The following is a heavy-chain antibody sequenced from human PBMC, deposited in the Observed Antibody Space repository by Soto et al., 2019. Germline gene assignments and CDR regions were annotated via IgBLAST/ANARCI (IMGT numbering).Heavy chain of an antibody. CDR3: AKDLKRGYSYGYFYYYYMDV. V-gene: IGHV3-15*07. D-gene: IGHD5-18*01. Sequence: GGSLRLSCAASGFTFSNAWMNWVRQAPGKGLEWVGRIKSKTDGGTTDYAAPVKGRFTISRDDSKNTLYLQMNSLKTEDTAVYYCAKDLKRGYSYGYFYYYYMDVWGKGTTVTVSS. J-gene: IGHJ6*03. CDR2: IKSKTDGGTT. CDR1: GFTFSNAW.